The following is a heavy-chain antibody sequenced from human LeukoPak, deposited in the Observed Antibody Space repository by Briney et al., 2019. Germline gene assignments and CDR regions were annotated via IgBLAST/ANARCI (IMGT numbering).Heavy chain of an antibody. D-gene: IGHD3-22*01. V-gene: IGHV3-30*04. CDR1: GFTFSRYA. CDR2: ISYDGGHK. Sequence: GGSQTLSCTPSGFTFSRYAMHWVRDARGKGLEWVAVISYDGGHKYYTDSEKARFTLSRDNSKNTLYLQMNSLRAKDTAVYYCARALYYYDSSGYPSDYWGQGTMVTVSS. J-gene: IGHJ4*02. CDR3: ARALYYYDSSGYPSDY.